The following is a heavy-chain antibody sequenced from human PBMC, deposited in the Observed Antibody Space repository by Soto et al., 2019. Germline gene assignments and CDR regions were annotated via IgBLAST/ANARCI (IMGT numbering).Heavy chain of an antibody. J-gene: IGHJ4*02. CDR2: IWYDGSNK. CDR3: ASDGNDYGDFDY. CDR1: GFTFSSYG. Sequence: QVQLVESGGGVVQPGRSLRLSCAASGFTFSSYGMHWVRQAPGKGLEWVAVIWYDGSNKYYADAVKGRFTISRDNSKNPLYRQMNSLRAEDTAVYYCASDGNDYGDFDYWGQGTLITVSS. V-gene: IGHV3-33*01. D-gene: IGHD4-17*01.